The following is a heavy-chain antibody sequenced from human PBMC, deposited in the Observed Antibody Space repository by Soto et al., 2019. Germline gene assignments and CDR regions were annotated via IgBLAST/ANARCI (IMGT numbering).Heavy chain of an antibody. CDR2: LYHTGSN. J-gene: IGHJ4*02. D-gene: IGHD2-2*02. CDR3: VRPPPGQAPLYPPRLDF. CDR1: GGSINSNKYY. Sequence: SETLSVTCTVSGGSINSNKYYWGWVRQSPGRGLEWIAGLYHTGSNFYNPSLKNRVSISLDTSKNQFSLNVYSVTAADTAVYYCVRPPPGQAPLYPPRLDFWGQGVKVT. V-gene: IGHV4-39*01.